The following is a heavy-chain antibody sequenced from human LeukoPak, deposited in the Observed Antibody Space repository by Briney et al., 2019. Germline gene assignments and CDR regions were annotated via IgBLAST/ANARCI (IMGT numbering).Heavy chain of an antibody. CDR2: FSSGSTHTT. D-gene: IGHD2-15*01. CDR3: AKWWQPDY. CDR1: GFTFSSYS. J-gene: IGHJ4*02. V-gene: IGHV3-48*02. Sequence: GGSLRLSCAASGFTFSSYSMNWVRQAPGRGLEWVSYFSSGSTHTTYYADSVKGRFTIYRDNAKSSLYLQLNSLRDEDTDVSYCAKWWQPDYWGQGTLVTVSS.